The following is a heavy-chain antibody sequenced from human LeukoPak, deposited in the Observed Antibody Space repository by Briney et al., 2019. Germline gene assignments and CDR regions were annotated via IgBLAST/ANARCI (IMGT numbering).Heavy chain of an antibody. D-gene: IGHD1-14*01. CDR3: ARVSSPLQYNWFDP. V-gene: IGHV1-2*06. Sequence: ASVKVSCKASGYTFSGYFIHWVRQAPGQGLEWMGRINPNSGDTNHAQKFQGRVTMTRDTSISTAYMELSRLRSDDTAVYYCARVSSPLQYNWFDPWGQGTLVTVSS. CDR2: INPNSGDT. J-gene: IGHJ5*02. CDR1: GYTFSGYF.